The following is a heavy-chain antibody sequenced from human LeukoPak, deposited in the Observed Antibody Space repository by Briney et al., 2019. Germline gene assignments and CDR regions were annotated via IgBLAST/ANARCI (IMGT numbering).Heavy chain of an antibody. CDR1: GFTFSDYY. CDR2: ISSSGSTI. D-gene: IGHD3-3*01. Sequence: GGSLRLSCAASGFTFSDYYMSWIRQAPGKGLEWDSYISSSGSTIYYADSVKGRFTISRDNAKNSLYLQMNSLRAEDTAVYYCARMYGSIFGVVIKAYYYYYMDVWGKGTTVTVSS. CDR3: ARMYGSIFGVVIKAYYYYYMDV. J-gene: IGHJ6*03. V-gene: IGHV3-11*04.